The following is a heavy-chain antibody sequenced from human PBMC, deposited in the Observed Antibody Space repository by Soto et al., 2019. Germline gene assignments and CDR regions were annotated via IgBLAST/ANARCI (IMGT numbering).Heavy chain of an antibody. V-gene: IGHV4-61*01. CDR2: IYYTGST. Sequence: SETLSLTCTVPGGCVSSGTYYWNWIRQPPGKGLEWIGYIYYTGSTNYNPSLKSRVTISVDTSKNQLSLKLSSVTAADTAVYYCARDFTSGYFXYFDSWGQGTLVTVS. CDR1: GGCVSSGTYY. J-gene: IGHJ4*02. D-gene: IGHD5-12*01. CDR3: ARDFTSGYFXYFDS.